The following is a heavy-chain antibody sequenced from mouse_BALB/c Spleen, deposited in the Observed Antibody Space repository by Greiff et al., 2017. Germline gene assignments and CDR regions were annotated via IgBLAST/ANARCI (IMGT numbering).Heavy chain of an antibody. CDR3: TRSGYDEYAMDY. CDR2: IYPGNSDT. D-gene: IGHD2-14*01. J-gene: IGHJ4*01. CDR1: GYTFTSYW. Sequence: EVQLQQSGTVLARPGASVKMSCKASGYTFTSYWMHWVKQRPGQGLEWIGAIYPGNSDTSYNQKFKGKAKLTAVTSTSTAYMELSSLTNEDSAVYYCTRSGYDEYAMDYWGQGTSVTVSS. V-gene: IGHV1-5*01.